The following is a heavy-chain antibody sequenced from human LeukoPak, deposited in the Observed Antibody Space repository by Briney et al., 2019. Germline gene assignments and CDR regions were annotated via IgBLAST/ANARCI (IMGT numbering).Heavy chain of an antibody. D-gene: IGHD1-20*01. Sequence: SETLSLTCAVSGYFISSGYYWGWIRQPPGKGLEWIVSMYHSGSTYYNPSLKSRVTISVDTSKNHFSLKLSSVTAADTAVYYCARHNSQYPSGFIDYWGQGTLVTVSS. CDR3: ARHNSQYPSGFIDY. CDR1: GYFISSGYY. V-gene: IGHV4-38-2*01. J-gene: IGHJ4*02. CDR2: MYHSGST.